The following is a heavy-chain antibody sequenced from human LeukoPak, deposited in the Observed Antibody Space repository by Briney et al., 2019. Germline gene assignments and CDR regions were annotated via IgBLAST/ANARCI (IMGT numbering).Heavy chain of an antibody. CDR1: GYTFTMYY. V-gene: IGHV1-46*01. CDR2: INPNDGAT. CDR3: AREQRGGLSGSLGGLFASYHTYYYMDV. Sequence: ASVKVSCKASGYTFTMYYIHWVRQAPGQGIEWMGMINPNDGATTYTQRFQGRVTMTRDMSTTTVYMDLRSLRSEDTAVCFCAREQRGGLSGSLGGLFASYHTYYYMDVWGRGTTVTVSS. D-gene: IGHD3-16*01. J-gene: IGHJ6*03.